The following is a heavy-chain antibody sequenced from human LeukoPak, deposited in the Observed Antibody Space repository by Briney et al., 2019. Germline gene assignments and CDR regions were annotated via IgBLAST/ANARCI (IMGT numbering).Heavy chain of an antibody. CDR2: ISWNSGSI. J-gene: IGHJ4*02. Sequence: PGGSLRLSCAASGFTFDDYAMHWVRQAPGKGLEWVSGISWNSGSIGYADSVKGRFTISRDNAKNSLYLQMNSLRAEDTALYYCAKAGIVVVVAATFLDYWGQGTLVTVSS. CDR3: AKAGIVVVVAATFLDY. D-gene: IGHD2-15*01. V-gene: IGHV3-9*01. CDR1: GFTFDDYA.